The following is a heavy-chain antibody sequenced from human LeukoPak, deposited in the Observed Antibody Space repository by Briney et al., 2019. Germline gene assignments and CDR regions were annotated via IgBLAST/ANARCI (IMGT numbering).Heavy chain of an antibody. CDR2: IYYSGST. V-gene: IGHV4-39*01. CDR1: GGSISSSSYY. CDR3: ARNGAGYYYMDV. D-gene: IGHD6-19*01. J-gene: IGHJ6*03. Sequence: SETLSLTCTVSGGSISSSSYYWGWIRQPPGKGLEWIGSIYYSGSTYYNPSLKSRVTISVDTSKNQFSLKLSSVTAADTAVYYCARNGAGYYYMDVWGKGTTVTVSS.